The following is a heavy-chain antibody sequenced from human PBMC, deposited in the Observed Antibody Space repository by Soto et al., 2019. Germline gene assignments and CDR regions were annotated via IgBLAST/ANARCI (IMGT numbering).Heavy chain of an antibody. Sequence: PSETLSLTCTVSSGSISSSDHFWAWIRRPPGKGLEWIGNIYYSGSTHYNPSLKSRVTISVDTSKNQFSLKLSSMTAADTAVYYCARVLRDYPFYYYYMDVWGKGTTVTVSS. CDR2: IYYSGST. CDR3: ARVLRDYPFYYYYMDV. V-gene: IGHV4-39*01. J-gene: IGHJ6*03. CDR1: SGSISSSDHF. D-gene: IGHD3-10*01.